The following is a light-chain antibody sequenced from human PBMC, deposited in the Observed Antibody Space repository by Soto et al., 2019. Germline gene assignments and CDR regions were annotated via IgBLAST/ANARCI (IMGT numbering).Light chain of an antibody. CDR1: QSVSSSC. J-gene: IGKJ1*01. CDR2: GAT. CDR3: QQDNIYPRT. V-gene: IGKV3D-7*01. Sequence: IMLSNFLGTLSLTSGESGTRCCRASQSVSSSCLAWYQQKPGQAPRLLIHGATTRATGIPARFSGSGSGTEFTLTISDLQPEDFATYYCQQDNIYPRTFGQGTKVDIK.